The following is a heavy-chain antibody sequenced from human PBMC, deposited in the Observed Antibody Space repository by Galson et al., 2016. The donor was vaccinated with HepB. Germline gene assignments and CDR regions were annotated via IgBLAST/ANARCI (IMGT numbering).Heavy chain of an antibody. Sequence: SETLSLTCAVYGGSFSGYYWSWIRQPPGKGLEWIGEINHSGSTNYNPSLKSRVTISVDTSKNQFSLNLSSVTAADTAVYYCARGFNSFGSGGYNAFDIWGQGTMVTVSS. V-gene: IGHV4-34*01. CDR3: ARGFNSFGSGGYNAFDI. CDR1: GGSFSGYY. D-gene: IGHD1-26*01. J-gene: IGHJ3*02. CDR2: INHSGST.